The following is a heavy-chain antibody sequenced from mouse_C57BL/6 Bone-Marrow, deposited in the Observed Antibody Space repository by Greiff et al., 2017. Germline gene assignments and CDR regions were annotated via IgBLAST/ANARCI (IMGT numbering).Heavy chain of an antibody. D-gene: IGHD4-1*01. V-gene: IGHV1-39*01. CDR2: INPNYGTT. Sequence: VQLQQSGPELVKPGASVKISCKASGYSFTDYNMNWVKQSNGQSLEWIGVINPNYGTTSYNQKFKGKATLTVDQSSSTAYMQLNSLTSEDSAVYFCARAIVGRTEIWYFDVWGKGTTVTVSS. CDR1: GYSFTDYN. CDR3: ARAIVGRTEIWYFDV. J-gene: IGHJ1*03.